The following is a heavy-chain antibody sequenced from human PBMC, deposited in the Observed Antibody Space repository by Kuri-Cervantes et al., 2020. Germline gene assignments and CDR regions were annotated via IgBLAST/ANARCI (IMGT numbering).Heavy chain of an antibody. CDR3: ARADYFDF. V-gene: IGHV1-18*01. Sequence: ASVKVSCKASGYTFSNYGITWVRQAPGQGLEWMGWISTYSTDTVYARKFQGRVTISKDTSTSTVYMELRSLQSDDTAVYYCARADYFDFWGQGTLVTVSS. J-gene: IGHJ4*02. CDR1: GYTFSNYG. CDR2: ISTYSTDT.